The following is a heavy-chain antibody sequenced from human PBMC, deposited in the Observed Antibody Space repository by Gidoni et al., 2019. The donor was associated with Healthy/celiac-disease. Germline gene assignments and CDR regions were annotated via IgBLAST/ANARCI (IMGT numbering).Heavy chain of an antibody. V-gene: IGHV4-34*01. Sequence: QVQLQQWGAGLLQPSATLSLTCAVYGGSFSGYYWSWIRQPPGKGLEWIGEINHSGSTNYNPSLKSRVTISVDTSKNQFSLKLSSVTAADTAVYYCARGFGSGYYRWFDPWGQGTLVTVSS. CDR3: ARGFGSGYYRWFDP. CDR2: INHSGST. D-gene: IGHD3-22*01. J-gene: IGHJ5*02. CDR1: GGSFSGYY.